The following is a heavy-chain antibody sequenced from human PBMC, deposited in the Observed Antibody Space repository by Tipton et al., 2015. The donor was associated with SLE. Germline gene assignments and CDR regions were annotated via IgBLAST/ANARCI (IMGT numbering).Heavy chain of an antibody. CDR3: ARDGYGGSHFSY. D-gene: IGHD1-26*01. CDR1: GGSFSGYY. J-gene: IGHJ4*02. Sequence: TLSLTFAVYGGSFSGYYWSWIRQPPGKGLEWIGYIYYSGSTNYNPSLKSRVTISVDTSKNQFSLKLSSVTAADTTVYYCARDGYGGSHFSYWGQGTLVTVSS. CDR2: IYYSGST. V-gene: IGHV4-59*01.